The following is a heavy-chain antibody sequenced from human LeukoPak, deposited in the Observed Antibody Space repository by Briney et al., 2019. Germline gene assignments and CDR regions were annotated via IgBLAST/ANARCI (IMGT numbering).Heavy chain of an antibody. Sequence: APVKVSCKASGYTFTSYDINWVRQATGQGLEWMGWMNPNSGNTGYAQKFQGRVTITRNTSISTAYMELSSLRSEDTAVYYCARPNLTGDQAFDIWGQGTMVTVSS. D-gene: IGHD7-27*01. CDR3: ARPNLTGDQAFDI. CDR1: GYTFTSYD. J-gene: IGHJ3*02. CDR2: MNPNSGNT. V-gene: IGHV1-8*03.